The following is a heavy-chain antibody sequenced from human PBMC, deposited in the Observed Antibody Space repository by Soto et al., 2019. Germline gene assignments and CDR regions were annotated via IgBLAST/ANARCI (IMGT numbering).Heavy chain of an antibody. CDR1: GDSVSSGGYY. D-gene: IGHD6-19*01. Sequence: PSETLSLTCTVSGDSVSSGGYYWSWIHQPPGKGLEWIGYIYSSGCANYNPSRKSRVTISQDTSKNHISLKLASVTAADTAGYYCARGFSSVSMDAWGQGTTVTV. CDR3: ARGFSSVSMDA. J-gene: IGHJ6*02. CDR2: IYSSGCA. V-gene: IGHV4-61*03.